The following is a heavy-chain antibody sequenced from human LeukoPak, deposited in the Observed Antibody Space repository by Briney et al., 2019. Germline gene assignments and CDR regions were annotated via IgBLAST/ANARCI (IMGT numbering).Heavy chain of an antibody. D-gene: IGHD3-3*01. J-gene: IGHJ4*01. Sequence: GGSLRLSCAASGLSFSGFAMNWVRQAPGKGLEWVSSISGSGRTYQADSVKGRFTISRDDSKNMVYLQMNSLRAEDTAVYYCAKGPYYTFWTTGDYWGQGTLVTVSS. V-gene: IGHV3-23*01. CDR2: ISGSGRT. CDR1: GLSFSGFA. CDR3: AKGPYYTFWTTGDY.